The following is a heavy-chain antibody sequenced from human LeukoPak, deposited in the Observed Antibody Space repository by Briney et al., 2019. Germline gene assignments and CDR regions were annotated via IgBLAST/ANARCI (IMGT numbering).Heavy chain of an antibody. Sequence: SETLSLTCTVSGGSISSYYWSWIRQPPGKGLEWIGYIYYSGSTNYNPSLKSRVTISVDTSKNQFSLKLSSVTAADTAVYYCARSGHWHGSGIPFDYWGQGTLVTVSS. CDR3: ARSGHWHGSGIPFDY. V-gene: IGHV4-59*01. CDR1: GGSISSYY. J-gene: IGHJ4*02. D-gene: IGHD3-10*01. CDR2: IYYSGST.